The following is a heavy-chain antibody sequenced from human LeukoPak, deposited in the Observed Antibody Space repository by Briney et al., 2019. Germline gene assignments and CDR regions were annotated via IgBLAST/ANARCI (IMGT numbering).Heavy chain of an antibody. D-gene: IGHD5-24*01. CDR3: ARHVTISGPYDASDI. Sequence: SETLSLTCTVSGGSISSSSYYWGWIRQPPGKGLEWIGCIYYTGSTYYNPSLKSRVTISVDTSKNQFSLKLTSVTAADTAVYYCARHVTISGPYDASDIWGQGTMVTVSP. CDR1: GGSISSSSYY. V-gene: IGHV4-39*01. CDR2: IYYTGST. J-gene: IGHJ3*02.